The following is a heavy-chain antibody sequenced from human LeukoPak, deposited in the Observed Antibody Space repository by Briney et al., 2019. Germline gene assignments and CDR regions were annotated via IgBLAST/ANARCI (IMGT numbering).Heavy chain of an antibody. CDR3: AKGRYDTDY. Sequence: TGGSLRLSCAASGFTFSSYAMSWVRQAPRKGLEWVSVISARGSVYYPDSVKGRFTISRDNSKNTVYLQMNSLRAEDTALYYCAKGRYDTDYWGQGTLVIVSS. D-gene: IGHD1-1*01. CDR1: GFTFSSYA. V-gene: IGHV3-23*01. CDR2: ISARGSV. J-gene: IGHJ4*02.